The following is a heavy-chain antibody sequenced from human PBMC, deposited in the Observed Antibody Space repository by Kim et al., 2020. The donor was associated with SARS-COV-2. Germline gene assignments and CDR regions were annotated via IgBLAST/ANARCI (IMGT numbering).Heavy chain of an antibody. J-gene: IGHJ4*02. CDR3: GRIIAAVAGLDY. V-gene: IGHV3-21*01. Sequence: ISYPDSVKGRLTSSRDNAKNSLYLQMNSRGAGDTAVYYCGRIIAAVAGLDYWGQGTLVTVSS. D-gene: IGHD2-15*01. CDR2: I.